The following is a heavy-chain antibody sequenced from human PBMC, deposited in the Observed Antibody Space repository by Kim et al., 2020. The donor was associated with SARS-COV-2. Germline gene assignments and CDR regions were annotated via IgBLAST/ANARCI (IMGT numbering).Heavy chain of an antibody. Sequence: GESLKISCKGSGYSFTSYWIGWVRQMPGKGLEWMGIIYPGDSDTRYSPSFQGQVTISADKSISTAYLQWSSLKASDTAMYYCARQGKVEGSSWYGDAFDIWGQGTMVTVSS. V-gene: IGHV5-51*01. CDR2: IYPGDSDT. D-gene: IGHD6-13*01. J-gene: IGHJ3*02. CDR3: ARQGKVEGSSWYGDAFDI. CDR1: GYSFTSYW.